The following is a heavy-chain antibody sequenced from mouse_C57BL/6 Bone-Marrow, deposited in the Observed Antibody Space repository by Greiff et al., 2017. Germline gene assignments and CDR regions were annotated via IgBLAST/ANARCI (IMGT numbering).Heavy chain of an antibody. Sequence: EVKVVESGGDLVKPGGSLNLSCAASGFTFSSYGMSWVRQTPDKRLEWVATISSAGSYTYYPDRVKGRFTISRDSAENTLYLKLSSLKAEDTAMYYCARDHYYGSTRYAMDYWGQGTSVTVSS. CDR3: ARDHYYGSTRYAMDY. D-gene: IGHD1-1*01. J-gene: IGHJ4*01. CDR1: GFTFSSYG. V-gene: IGHV5-6*01. CDR2: ISSAGSYT.